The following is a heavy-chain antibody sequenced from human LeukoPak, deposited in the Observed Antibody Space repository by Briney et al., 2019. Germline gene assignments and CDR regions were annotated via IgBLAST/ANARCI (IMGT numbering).Heavy chain of an antibody. D-gene: IGHD6-19*01. CDR1: GGSISSYY. Sequence: SETLSLTCTVSGGSISSYYWSWIRQPPGKGLELIGYIYYSGSTNYNPSLKSRVTVSVDTSKNQFSLKLSSVTAADTAVYYCARDEMYSSGWYYFDYWGQGTLVTVSS. CDR3: ARDEMYSSGWYYFDY. V-gene: IGHV4-59*01. CDR2: IYYSGST. J-gene: IGHJ4*02.